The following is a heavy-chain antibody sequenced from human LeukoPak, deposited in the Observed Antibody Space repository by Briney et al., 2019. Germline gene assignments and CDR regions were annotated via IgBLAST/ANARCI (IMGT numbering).Heavy chain of an antibody. D-gene: IGHD5-18*01. CDR2: ISALNGNA. V-gene: IGHV1-18*01. J-gene: IGHJ4*02. CDR1: GYTFTDYG. Sequence: ASVKVSCKASGYTFTDYGFTWVRQAPGQGLEWMGWISALNGNANYAHKFQGRVTMTRDTSISTAYMELSRLRSDDTAVYYCARSGRGYSYGSLDYWGQGTLVTVPS. CDR3: ARSGRGYSYGSLDY.